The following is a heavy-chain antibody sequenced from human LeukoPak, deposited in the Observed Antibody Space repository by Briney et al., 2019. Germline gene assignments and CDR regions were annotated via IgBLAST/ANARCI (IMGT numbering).Heavy chain of an antibody. CDR2: ISYDGSNK. CDR1: GXTFSSYG. V-gene: IGHV3-30*18. J-gene: IGHJ5*02. D-gene: IGHD5-18*01. Sequence: GGSLRLSCAASGXTFSSYGMHWVRRAPGKGLEWVAVISYDGSNKYYADSVKGRFTISRDNSKNTLYPQMNSLRAEDTAVYYCAKELRGYSYGLRNNWFDPWGQGTLVTVSS. CDR3: AKELRGYSYGLRNNWFDP.